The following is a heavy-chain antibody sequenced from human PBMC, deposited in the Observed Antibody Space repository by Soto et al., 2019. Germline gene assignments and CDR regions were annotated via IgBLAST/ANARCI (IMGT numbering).Heavy chain of an antibody. V-gene: IGHV4-59*01. D-gene: IGHD5-12*01. CDR2: IYYSGST. J-gene: IGHJ5*02. CDR1: GGSISSYY. Sequence: QVQLQESGPGLVKPSETLSLTCTVSGGSISSYYWSWIRQPPGKGLEWIGYIYYSGSTNYNPSLKSRVTISVDTSKNQFSLKLSSVTAADTAVYYCARDLWGSGYKNWFDPWGQGTLVTVSS. CDR3: ARDLWGSGYKNWFDP.